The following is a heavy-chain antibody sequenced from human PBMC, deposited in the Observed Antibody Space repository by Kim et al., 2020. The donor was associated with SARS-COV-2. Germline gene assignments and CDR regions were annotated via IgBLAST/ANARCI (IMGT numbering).Heavy chain of an antibody. V-gene: IGHV3-33*01. J-gene: IGHJ4*02. CDR2: IWYDGSNK. D-gene: IGHD5-12*01. CDR1: GFTFSSYG. CDR3: ARDDNEGLQTFDY. Sequence: GGSLRLSCAASGFTFSSYGMHWVRQAPGKGLEWVAVIWYDGSNKYYADSVKGRFTISRDNSKNTLYLQMNSLRAEDTAVYYCARDDNEGLQTFDYWGQGTLVTVSS.